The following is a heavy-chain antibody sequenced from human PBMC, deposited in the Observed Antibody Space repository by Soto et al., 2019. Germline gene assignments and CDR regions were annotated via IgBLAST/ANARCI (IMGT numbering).Heavy chain of an antibody. CDR1: GFSFSDYT. J-gene: IGHJ4*02. CDR2: ISISSSNI. V-gene: IGHV3-21*01. Sequence: NPGGSLRLSCVASGFSFSDYTMSWVRQAPGKGLDWVSTISISSSNIFYAASVKGRFTISRDNAKNSLYLQMNSLRAEDTAVYYCATYRWGSSIDYWGQGTLVTVSS. CDR3: ATYRWGSSIDY. D-gene: IGHD3-16*01.